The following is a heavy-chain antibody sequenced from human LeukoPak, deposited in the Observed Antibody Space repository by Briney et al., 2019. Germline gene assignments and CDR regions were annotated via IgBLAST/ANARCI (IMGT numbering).Heavy chain of an antibody. V-gene: IGHV3-7*03. CDR2: IKQDGSDR. D-gene: IGHD6-19*01. CDR1: GFTFRNYW. Sequence: GGSLRLSCAASGFTFRNYWMSWVRQAPGTGLEWVANIKQDGSDRNYVTSVRGRFAISRDNAESSLFLQMNSLRAEDTAVYYCVRNLAVAGTCFDSWGQGTLVTVSS. J-gene: IGHJ4*02. CDR3: VRNLAVAGTCFDS.